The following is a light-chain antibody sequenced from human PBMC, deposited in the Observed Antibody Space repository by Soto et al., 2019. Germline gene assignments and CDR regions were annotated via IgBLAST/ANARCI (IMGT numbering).Light chain of an antibody. J-gene: IGKJ2*01. CDR2: AAS. CDR3: QQVNGYPHT. Sequence: DIQLTQSPSFLSASVGDRVTITCRASQGISSNLAWYQQKPGKAPKLLIYAASTLQNGVPSRFSGSVFGTKFTLTIICLQAENFLTDGCQQVNGYPHTFGQGIELDIK. V-gene: IGKV1-9*01. CDR1: QGISSN.